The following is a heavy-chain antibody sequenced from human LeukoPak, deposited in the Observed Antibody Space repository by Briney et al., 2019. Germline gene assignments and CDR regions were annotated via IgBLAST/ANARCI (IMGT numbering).Heavy chain of an antibody. CDR1: GGSISSYY. V-gene: IGHV4-59*01. D-gene: IGHD3-3*01. J-gene: IGHJ5*02. CDR3: ARNDFWSGFYPFDP. Sequence: KTSETLSLTCTVSGGSISSYYWSWLRQPPGKGLEWIGYIYYTGSTDYNPSLKSRVTISVNTSKNQFSMKLSSVTAADTAVYYCARNDFWSGFYPFDPWGQGTLVTVSS. CDR2: IYYTGST.